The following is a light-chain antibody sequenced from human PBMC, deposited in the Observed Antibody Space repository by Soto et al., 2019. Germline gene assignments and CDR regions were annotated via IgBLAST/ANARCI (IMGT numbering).Light chain of an antibody. CDR1: SSDVGGYNY. V-gene: IGLV2-8*01. Sequence: QSALTQPPSASGSPGQSVTISCTGTSSDVGGYNYVSWYQQHPGKAPKLMIYEVSERPSGVPDRFSGSKSGNTASLTVSGLQAEDEADYYCSSYAGSNSYVIGTGTKVTVL. CDR3: SSYAGSNSYV. CDR2: EVS. J-gene: IGLJ1*01.